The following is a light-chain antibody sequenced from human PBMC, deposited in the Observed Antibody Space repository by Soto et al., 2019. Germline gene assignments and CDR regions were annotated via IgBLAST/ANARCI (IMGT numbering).Light chain of an antibody. CDR1: QGISSY. V-gene: IGKV1-9*01. J-gene: IGKJ3*01. Sequence: DIQLTQSPSFLSASVGDRVTITCRASQGISSYLAWYQQKPGKAPKLLIYDASTLQSGVPSRFIGSESGTEFTLTISSLQPEDFATYYCQQLNTYPFTFGPGTKVDIK. CDR2: DAS. CDR3: QQLNTYPFT.